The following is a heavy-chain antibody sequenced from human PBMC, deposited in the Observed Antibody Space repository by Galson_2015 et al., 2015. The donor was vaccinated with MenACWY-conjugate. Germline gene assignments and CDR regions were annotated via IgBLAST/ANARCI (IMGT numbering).Heavy chain of an antibody. CDR2: ISEDGNNK. CDR3: ARERNDYDFWSTYYYYFDY. J-gene: IGHJ4*02. V-gene: IGHV3-30-3*01. Sequence: SLRLSCAASGFTFSSYVMHWVRQAPGKGLEWVAVISEDGNNKNYADSVKGRFTISRDNSKNTLYLQMNTLRAEDTAVYYCARERNDYDFWSTYYYYFDYWGQGTLVTVSS. CDR1: GFTFSSYV. D-gene: IGHD3-3*01.